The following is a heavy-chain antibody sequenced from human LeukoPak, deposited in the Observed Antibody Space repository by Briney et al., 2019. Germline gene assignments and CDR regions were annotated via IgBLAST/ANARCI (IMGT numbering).Heavy chain of an antibody. CDR2: IYTSGST. V-gene: IGHV4-61*02. CDR1: GGSISSGSYY. Sequence: TSETLSLTCTVSGGSISSGSYYWSWIRQPAGKGLEWIGRIYTSGSTNYNPSLKSRVTISVDRSKNQFSLQLNSVTAADTAVYFCARDYRRGAASDAFDIWGQGTTVTVSS. CDR3: ARDYRRGAASDAFDI. D-gene: IGHD4-11*01. J-gene: IGHJ3*02.